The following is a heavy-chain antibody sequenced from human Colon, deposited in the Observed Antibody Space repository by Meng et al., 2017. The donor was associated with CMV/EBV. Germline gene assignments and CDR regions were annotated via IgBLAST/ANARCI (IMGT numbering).Heavy chain of an antibody. D-gene: IGHD1-7*01. J-gene: IGHJ6*02. CDR3: ARDVELPYYGMDA. CDR1: GFTFSNYE. V-gene: IGHV3-48*03. CDR2: ISSSGSDV. Sequence: GGSLRLSCAASGFTFSNYEMTWVRQAPGKGLEWVSYISSSGSDVFFADSVKGRFTTSRDNANNSLYLQMNSLRAEDTAIYYCARDVELPYYGMDAWGQGTTVTVSS.